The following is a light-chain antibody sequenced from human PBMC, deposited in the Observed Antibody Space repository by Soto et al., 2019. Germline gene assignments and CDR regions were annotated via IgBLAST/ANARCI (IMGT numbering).Light chain of an antibody. V-gene: IGLV2-14*01. CDR3: CSYSTSNTLNYF. CDR1: SSDIGGYNY. Sequence: QSALTQPASVSGSPGQSITVSCTGTSSDIGGYNYVSWYQHHPGKAPQLIIYEVNLRPSGVSDRFSASKSGDTASLTISGLQAGDEADYYCCSYSTSNTLNYFFGTGTKLTVL. CDR2: EVN. J-gene: IGLJ1*01.